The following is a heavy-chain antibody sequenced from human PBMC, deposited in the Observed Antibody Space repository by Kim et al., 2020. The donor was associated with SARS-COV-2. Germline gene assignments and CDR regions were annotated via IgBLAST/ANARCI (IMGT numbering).Heavy chain of an antibody. J-gene: IGHJ4*02. CDR1: GFTFSSYA. D-gene: IGHD6-19*01. Sequence: GGSLRLSCAASGFTFSSYAMHWVRQAPGKGLEWVAVIWYDGSNKYYADSVKGRFTISRDNSKNTLYLQMNSLRAEDTAVYYCAKARGYSSGWLAQNWGQGTLVTVSS. CDR3: AKARGYSSGWLAQN. V-gene: IGHV3-33*06. CDR2: IWYDGSNK.